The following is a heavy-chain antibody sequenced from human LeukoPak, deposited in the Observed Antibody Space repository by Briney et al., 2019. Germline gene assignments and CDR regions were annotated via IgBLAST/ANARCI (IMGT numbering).Heavy chain of an antibody. CDR2: IIPIFGIA. J-gene: IGHJ5*02. V-gene: IGHV1-69*04. CDR1: GGTFSSYA. CDR3: ARDLELRGSSTYNWFDP. D-gene: IGHD1-26*01. Sequence: SVKVSCKASGGTFSSYAISWVRQAPGQGLEWMGRIIPIFGIANYAQKFQGRVTITADKSTSTAYMELSSLGSEDTAVYYCARDLELRGSSTYNWFDPWGQGTLVTVSS.